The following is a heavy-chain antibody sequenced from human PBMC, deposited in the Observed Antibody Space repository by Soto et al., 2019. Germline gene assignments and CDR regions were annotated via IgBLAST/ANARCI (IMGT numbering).Heavy chain of an antibody. CDR2: IYYSGST. CDR1: GGSISSYY. Sequence: SETLSLTCTVSGGSISSYYWSWIRQPPGKGLEWIGYIYYSGSTNYNPSLKSRVTISVDTSKNQFSLKLSSVTAADTAVYYCARPRWYSSGWYYFDYWGQGTLVTVSS. J-gene: IGHJ4*02. V-gene: IGHV4-59*08. D-gene: IGHD6-19*01. CDR3: ARPRWYSSGWYYFDY.